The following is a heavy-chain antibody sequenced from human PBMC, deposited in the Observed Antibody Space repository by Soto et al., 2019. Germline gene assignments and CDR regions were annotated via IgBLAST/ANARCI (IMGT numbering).Heavy chain of an antibody. CDR3: ARGDYYDSSGSLDY. D-gene: IGHD3-22*01. CDR1: GYTLTNYY. Sequence: ASVKVSCKASGYTLTNYYMHWLRQAPGQGLEWMGWMNPRSGGSKYAQAFQDRVTMTRDASISTAYMELRSLRSDDTAVYYCARGDYYDSSGSLDYWGQGTLVTVSS. J-gene: IGHJ4*02. CDR2: MNPRSGGS. V-gene: IGHV1-2*02.